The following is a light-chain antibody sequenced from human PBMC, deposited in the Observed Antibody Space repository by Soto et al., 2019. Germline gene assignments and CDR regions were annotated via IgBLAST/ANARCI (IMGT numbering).Light chain of an antibody. J-gene: IGKJ3*01. CDR2: SAS. Sequence: DIQMTQSPSSLYGSVGDRIIITCRASQSIRNYLSWYQLKPGKAPNLLIHSASSLQSGVPSRFSGGGSGTDFTLTISGLQPEDFATYYCQQSYSGFTFGPGTKVDIK. CDR3: QQSYSGFT. CDR1: QSIRNY. V-gene: IGKV1-39*01.